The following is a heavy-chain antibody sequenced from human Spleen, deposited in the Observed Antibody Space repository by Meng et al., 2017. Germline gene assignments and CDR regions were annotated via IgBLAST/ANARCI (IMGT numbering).Heavy chain of an antibody. CDR3: AKAGSSEYYFDY. CDR2: ISGSGVST. CDR1: GFTFSSYA. V-gene: IGHV3-23*01. D-gene: IGHD3-10*01. J-gene: IGHJ4*02. Sequence: GGSLRLSCAASGFTFSSYAMSWVRQAPGKGLEWVSAISGSGVSTYYADSVKGRFTISRDKTKNTLYLQMNNLKADDTAVYYCAKAGSSEYYFDYWGQGTLVTVSS.